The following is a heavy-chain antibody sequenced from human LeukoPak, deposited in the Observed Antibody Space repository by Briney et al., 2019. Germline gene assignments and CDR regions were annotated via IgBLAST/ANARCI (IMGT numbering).Heavy chain of an antibody. D-gene: IGHD5-24*01. CDR1: DGSIRTYY. CDR3: VRHGWLQFGGGKNYSDY. CDR2: IYYRGDI. Sequence: SETLSLTCSVSDGSIRTYYWSWIRQSPGQGLEWIGNIYYRGDINYNPSLKSRVIISIDTSKNQFSLKVTSLTAADTAVYYCVRHGWLQFGGGKNYSDYWGQGTLVTVSS. V-gene: IGHV4-59*01. J-gene: IGHJ4*02.